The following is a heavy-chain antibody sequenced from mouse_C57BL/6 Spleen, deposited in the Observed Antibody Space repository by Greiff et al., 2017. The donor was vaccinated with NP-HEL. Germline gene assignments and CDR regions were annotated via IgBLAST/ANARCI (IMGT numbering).Heavy chain of an antibody. Sequence: QVQLQQPGAELVMPGASVKLSCKASGYTFTSYWMHWVKQRPGQGLEWIGEIDPSDSYTNYTKKFKGKSTLTVDKSSSTAYMQLSSLTSEDSAVYYCARSTGAWFAYWGQGTLVTVSA. D-gene: IGHD4-1*02. CDR2: IDPSDSYT. CDR3: ARSTGAWFAY. CDR1: GYTFTSYW. J-gene: IGHJ3*01. V-gene: IGHV1-69*01.